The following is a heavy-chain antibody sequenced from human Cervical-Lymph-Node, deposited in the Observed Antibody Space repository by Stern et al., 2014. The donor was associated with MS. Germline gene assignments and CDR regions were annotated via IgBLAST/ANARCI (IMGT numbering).Heavy chain of an antibody. V-gene: IGHV3-43*01. CDR3: VTRRARMGYFDN. D-gene: IGHD1-26*01. Sequence: EVQLVQSGGAVVQPGGSLRLSCAASGFAFGAQTMHWVRHPPGKGLEWGSVISWNGGSTFYAASVRGRFTISRDNSDNTLYLHMSSLQTEDTAFYYCVTRRARMGYFDNWGQGTLVTVSS. CDR1: GFAFGAQT. J-gene: IGHJ4*02. CDR2: ISWNGGST.